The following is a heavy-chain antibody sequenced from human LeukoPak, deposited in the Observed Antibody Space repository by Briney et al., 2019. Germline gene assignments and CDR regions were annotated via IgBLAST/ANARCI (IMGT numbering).Heavy chain of an antibody. CDR3: AKHLGSHSFLFYYMDV. Sequence: GGSLRLSCEASQFTFSRFAMSWIRQAPGTGLEWVSTLSGSGTATYYADSVKGRFTTSRDNSKDTLYLQTDNLRADDTAVYYCAKHLGSHSFLFYYMDVWGTGTSVIVSS. CDR2: LSGSGTAT. CDR1: QFTFSRFA. J-gene: IGHJ6*03. D-gene: IGHD2-21*01. V-gene: IGHV3-23*01.